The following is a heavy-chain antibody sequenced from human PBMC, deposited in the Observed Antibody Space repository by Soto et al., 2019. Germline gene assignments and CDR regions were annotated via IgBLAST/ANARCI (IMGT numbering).Heavy chain of an antibody. Sequence: GALRLSCAASGFTFSSYGMHWVRQAPGKGLEWVAVISYDGSNKYYADSVKGRFTISRDNSKNTLYLQMNSLRAEDTAVYYCAKDRLRWSHLVMGYGMDVWGQGTTVTVSS. D-gene: IGHD4-17*01. CDR1: GFTFSSYG. J-gene: IGHJ6*02. CDR2: ISYDGSNK. CDR3: AKDRLRWSHLVMGYGMDV. V-gene: IGHV3-30*18.